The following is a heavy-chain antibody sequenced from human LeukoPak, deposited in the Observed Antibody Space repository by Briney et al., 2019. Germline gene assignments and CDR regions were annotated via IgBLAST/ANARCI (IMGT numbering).Heavy chain of an antibody. CDR1: GYTFTGYY. J-gene: IGHJ4*02. D-gene: IGHD3-9*01. V-gene: IGHV1-2*02. Sequence: ASVKVSCKASGYTFTGYYMHWVRQAPGQGLEWMGWINPNSGGTNYAQKFQGRVTMTRGTSISTAYMELSRLRSDDTAVYYCARARARLVITSHFDYWGQGTLVTVSS. CDR2: INPNSGGT. CDR3: ARARARLVITSHFDY.